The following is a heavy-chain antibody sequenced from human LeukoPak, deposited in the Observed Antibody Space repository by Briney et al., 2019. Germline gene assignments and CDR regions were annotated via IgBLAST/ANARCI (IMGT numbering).Heavy chain of an antibody. CDR3: ARGPVTIFGVVPFDY. CDR1: GGSFSGYY. D-gene: IGHD3-3*01. V-gene: IGHV4-34*01. CDR2: INHSGST. Sequence: PETLSLTCAVYGGSFSGYYWSWIRQPPGKGLEWIGGINHSGSTNYNPSLKSRVTISVDTSKNQFSLKLSSVTAADTAVYYCARGPVTIFGVVPFDYWGQGTLVTVSS. J-gene: IGHJ4*02.